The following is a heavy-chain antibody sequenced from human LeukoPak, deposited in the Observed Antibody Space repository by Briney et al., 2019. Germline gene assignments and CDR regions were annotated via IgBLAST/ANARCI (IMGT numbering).Heavy chain of an antibody. D-gene: IGHD3-10*01. J-gene: IGHJ4*02. CDR2: ISSSSDYI. V-gene: IGHV3-21*01. CDR1: GFTFSSYD. CDR3: ARDAVRSGSATYYFDS. Sequence: PGGSLRLSCAASGFTFSSYDMNWVRQAPGKGLEWVSSISSSSDYIYYADSVKGRFTISRDNAKNSLYLQMNSLRAEDAAVYYCARDAVRSGSATYYFDSWGQGTLVTVSS.